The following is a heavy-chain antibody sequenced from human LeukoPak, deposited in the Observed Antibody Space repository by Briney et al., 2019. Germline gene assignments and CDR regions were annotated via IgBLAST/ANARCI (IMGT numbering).Heavy chain of an antibody. Sequence: PGGSLRLSCAASGFTFSSYSMNWVRQAPGKGLEWVSSISSSSSYIYYADSVKGRFTISRDNAKNSLYLQMNSLRAEDTAVYYCAKEERWLQYGADAFDIWGQGTMVTVSS. D-gene: IGHD5-24*01. CDR3: AKEERWLQYGADAFDI. CDR2: ISSSSSYI. J-gene: IGHJ3*02. CDR1: GFTFSSYS. V-gene: IGHV3-21*01.